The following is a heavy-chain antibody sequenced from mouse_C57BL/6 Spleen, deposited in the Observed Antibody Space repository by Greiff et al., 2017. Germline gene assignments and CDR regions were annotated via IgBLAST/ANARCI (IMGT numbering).Heavy chain of an antibody. CDR1: GYTFTGYW. CDR3: ARKPPYYGSSAYYFDY. D-gene: IGHD1-1*01. J-gene: IGHJ2*01. V-gene: IGHV1-9*01. CDR2: ILPGSGST. Sequence: VKLQQSGAELMKPGASVKLSCKATGYTFTGYWIEWVKQRPGHGLEWIGEILPGSGSTNYNEKFKGKATFTADTSSNTAYMQLSSLTTEDSAIYYCARKPPYYGSSAYYFDYWGQGTTLTVSS.